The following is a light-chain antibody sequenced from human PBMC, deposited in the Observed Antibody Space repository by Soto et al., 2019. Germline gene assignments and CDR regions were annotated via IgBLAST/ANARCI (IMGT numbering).Light chain of an antibody. J-gene: IGKJ1*01. CDR2: DAS. Sequence: DIQMTQSPSTLSASVGDRVTITCRASQTISNWLAWYQQKPGKPSKLLIYDASSLESGVPSRCSGRGSGTEFTLTISTRQRDDFATYYCQQYNTHSPTWTFGQGTKVEIE. CDR1: QTISNW. CDR3: QQYNTHSPTWT. V-gene: IGKV1-5*01.